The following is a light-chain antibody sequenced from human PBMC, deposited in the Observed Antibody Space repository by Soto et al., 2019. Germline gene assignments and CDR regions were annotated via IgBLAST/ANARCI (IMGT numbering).Light chain of an antibody. CDR1: QAIRND. V-gene: IGKV1-17*01. CDR2: GSS. CDR3: LQHNVFPRT. J-gene: IGKJ1*01. Sequence: DIQMTQSPSSLSASVVDRVTITCRASQAIRNDLAWYQQKPGRAPKRLIYGSSSLQSGVPSRFSGRGSGTEFTLTISSLQPEDFATYYCLQHNVFPRTFGQGTKVDI.